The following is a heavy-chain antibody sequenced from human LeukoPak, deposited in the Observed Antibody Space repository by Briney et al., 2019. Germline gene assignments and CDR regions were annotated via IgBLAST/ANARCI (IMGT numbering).Heavy chain of an antibody. CDR3: ARTIVPAAIVNFDY. J-gene: IGHJ4*02. CDR1: GYSFTSYW. Sequence: GESLQISCQGSGYSFTSYWIGGGRQVPGKGVEWMGIIYPGDSDTRNSPSFQGQVTISADKSISTAYLQWSSLKASDTAMYYCARTIVPAAIVNFDYWGQGTLVTVSS. V-gene: IGHV5-51*01. CDR2: IYPGDSDT. D-gene: IGHD2-2*02.